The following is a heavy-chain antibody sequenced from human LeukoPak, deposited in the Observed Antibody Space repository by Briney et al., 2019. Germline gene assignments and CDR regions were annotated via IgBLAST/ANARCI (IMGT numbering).Heavy chain of an antibody. J-gene: IGHJ4*02. CDR1: GFTFSSYW. CDR3: ARDRAPASYGDYVGIPDY. V-gene: IGHV3-74*01. Sequence: GGSLRLSCAASGFTFSSYWMNWARQAPGKGLVWVSGISTDGSRPRYADSVNGRFTISRDNAKNTLYLQMNSLRAEDTAVYFCARDRAPASYGDYVGIPDYWGQGTLVTVSS. D-gene: IGHD4-17*01. CDR2: ISTDGSRP.